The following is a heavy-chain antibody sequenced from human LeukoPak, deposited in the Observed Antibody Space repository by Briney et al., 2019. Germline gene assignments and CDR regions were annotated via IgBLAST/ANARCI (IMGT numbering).Heavy chain of an antibody. CDR3: AKQRAFRGEWAFDI. Sequence: SGTLSLTCTVSIGSISSGTDYWGWIRQTPGQGLEWIASIYYGGHTYYNPSLKSRVTISVDTSKNQMSLWLNSVTAADTAVYYCAKQRAFRGEWAFDIWGQGTMISVS. CDR2: IYYGGHT. J-gene: IGHJ3*02. CDR1: IGSISSGTDY. D-gene: IGHD3-10*01. V-gene: IGHV4-39*01.